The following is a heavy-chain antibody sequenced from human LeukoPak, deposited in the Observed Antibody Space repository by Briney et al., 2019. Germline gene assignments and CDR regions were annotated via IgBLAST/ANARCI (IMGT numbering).Heavy chain of an antibody. CDR1: GGTFSSYA. CDR2: IIPIFGTA. CDR3: ARDSGSYYRALYYYYYMDV. V-gene: IGHV1-69*05. D-gene: IGHD1-26*01. Sequence: GASVKVSCKASGGTFSSYAISWVRQAPGQGLEWMGGIIPIFGTANYAQKFQGRVTITTDESTSTAYMELSSLRSEDTAVYYCARDSGSYYRALYYYYYMDVWGKGGTVTVS. J-gene: IGHJ6*03.